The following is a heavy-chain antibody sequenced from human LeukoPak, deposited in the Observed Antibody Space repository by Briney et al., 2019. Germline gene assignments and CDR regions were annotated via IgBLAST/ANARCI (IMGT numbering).Heavy chain of an antibody. V-gene: IGHV3-23*01. D-gene: IGHD6-19*01. CDR1: GFTFSSYA. CDR3: AKGHGMLNFIAVAGQFFDY. Sequence: PGGSLRLSCAASGFTFSSYAMSWVRQAPGKGLEWVSAISGSGGSTYYADSVKGRFTISRDNSKNTLYLQMNSLRAEDTAVYYCAKGHGMLNFIAVAGQFFDYWGQGTLVTVSS. J-gene: IGHJ4*02. CDR2: ISGSGGST.